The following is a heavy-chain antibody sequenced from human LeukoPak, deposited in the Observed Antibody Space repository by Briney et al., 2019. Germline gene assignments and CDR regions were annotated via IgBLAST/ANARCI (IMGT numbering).Heavy chain of an antibody. CDR3: ASRIAAAGTDYYYGMDV. CDR2: IYHSGST. D-gene: IGHD6-13*01. CDR1: GGSISSSNW. J-gene: IGHJ6*04. Sequence: PSETLSLTCAVSGGSISSSNWWSWVRQPPRKGLEWIGEIYHSGSTNYNPSLKSRVTISVDKSKNQFSLKLSSVTAADTAVYYCASRIAAAGTDYYYGMDVWGEGTTVTVSS. V-gene: IGHV4-4*02.